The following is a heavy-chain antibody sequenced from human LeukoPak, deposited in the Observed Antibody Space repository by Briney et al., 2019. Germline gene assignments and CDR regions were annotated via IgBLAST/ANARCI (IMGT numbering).Heavy chain of an antibody. CDR2: IIPIFGTA. V-gene: IGHV1-69*06. CDR1: GDTFTSNG. Sequence: SVKVSCKASGDTFTSNGINWVRQAPGQGLEWMGGIIPIFGTANYAQKFKGRVTITADKSTSTAYMELSSLRSEDTAVYYCAREGVDYSNYRGSYFDYWGQGTLVTVSS. J-gene: IGHJ4*02. CDR3: AREGVDYSNYRGSYFDY. D-gene: IGHD4-11*01.